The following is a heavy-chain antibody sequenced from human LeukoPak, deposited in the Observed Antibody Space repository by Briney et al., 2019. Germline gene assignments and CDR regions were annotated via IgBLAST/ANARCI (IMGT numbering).Heavy chain of an antibody. D-gene: IGHD5-24*01. J-gene: IGHJ4*02. CDR3: ARDGYNPYYVY. CDR2: ISSSGSTI. Sequence: GGSLRLSCAASGFTFSSYEMNWVRQAPGKGLEWVSYISSSGSTIYYADSVKGRFTISRDNAKNSLYLQMNSLRAEDTAVYYCARDGYNPYYVYWGQGTLVTVAS. V-gene: IGHV3-48*03. CDR1: GFTFSSYE.